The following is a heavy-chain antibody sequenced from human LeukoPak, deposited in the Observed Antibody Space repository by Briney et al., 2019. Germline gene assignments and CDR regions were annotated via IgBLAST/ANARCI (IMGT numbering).Heavy chain of an antibody. CDR1: GFTYSSYA. J-gene: IGHJ4*02. CDR3: ARDLGYSYGCCDY. V-gene: IGHV3-23*01. Sequence: PGVSLRLSCAPSGFTYSSYAMSSVRQAPGKGLEWVSTFSGSGGNTYYADSVKGRFTISRDTSKNTLYLQMNSMRAEDTAVYYCARDLGYSYGCCDYWGQGTLVTVSS. D-gene: IGHD5-18*01. CDR2: FSGSGGNT.